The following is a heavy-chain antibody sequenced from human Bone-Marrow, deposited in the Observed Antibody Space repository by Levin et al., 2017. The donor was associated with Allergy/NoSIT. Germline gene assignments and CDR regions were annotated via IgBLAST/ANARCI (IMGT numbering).Heavy chain of an antibody. CDR2: LSGAGDT. CDR1: GFTVSGNY. D-gene: IGHD2-15*01. CDR3: ARDSYCTT. J-gene: IGHJ5*02. V-gene: IGHV3-53*01. Sequence: PGGSLRLSCAASGFTVSGNYMNWVRQAPGKGLEWVSVLSGAGDTYYADSVTGRFTISTDKSKNTLYLQMNSLRAEDTAVYYCARDSYCTTWGQGALVVVSS.